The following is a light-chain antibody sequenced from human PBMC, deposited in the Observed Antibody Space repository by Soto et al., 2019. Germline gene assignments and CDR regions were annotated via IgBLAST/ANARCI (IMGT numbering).Light chain of an antibody. J-gene: IGKJ4*01. CDR3: QQYGNSPLT. V-gene: IGKV3-20*01. Sequence: EIVLTQSPGTLSSSPGERATLSCRASQSVRSDYFAWYQQKPGQAPRVIIFGVSTRATGIPDRFSGSGSGTDFTLTISRLEPEDFALYYCQQYGNSPLTVGGGTKVDIK. CDR2: GVS. CDR1: QSVRSDY.